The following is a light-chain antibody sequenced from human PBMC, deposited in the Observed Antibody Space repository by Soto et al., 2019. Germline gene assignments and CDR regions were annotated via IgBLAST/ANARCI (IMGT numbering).Light chain of an antibody. J-gene: IGLJ2*01. V-gene: IGLV2-8*01. CDR1: TTDVGGYAL. Sequence: QSALTQPPSASGSPGQSVTISCTGTTTDVGGYALVSWYQQHPGKAPKVIIYEVTKRPSGVPDRFFGSKSGSTASLTVSGLQAEDDAVYYCCSYTVGDTVVFGGGTQLTVL. CDR3: CSYTVGDTVV. CDR2: EVT.